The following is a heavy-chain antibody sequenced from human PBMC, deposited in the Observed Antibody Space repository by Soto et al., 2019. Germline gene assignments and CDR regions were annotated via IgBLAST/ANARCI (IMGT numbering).Heavy chain of an antibody. Sequence: QVQLQESGPGLVKPSETLSLTCTVSGGSISSYYWSWIRQAPGKGLEWIGYIHFSGSTKYNPSLNSPVPTSIDTSNTQFSLKVTSVTAADTAASSCARQYSIAFDYWGQGTLVTVSS. CDR3: ARQYSIAFDY. CDR1: GGSISSYY. D-gene: IGHD1-26*01. J-gene: IGHJ4*02. V-gene: IGHV4-59*08. CDR2: IHFSGST.